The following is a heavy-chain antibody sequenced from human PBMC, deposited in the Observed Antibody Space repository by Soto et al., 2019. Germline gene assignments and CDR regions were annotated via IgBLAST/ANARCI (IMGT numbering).Heavy chain of an antibody. CDR3: TTEPYCSSTSCYNY. CDR1: GFTFSNAW. CDR2: IKSKTDGGTT. D-gene: IGHD2-2*02. J-gene: IGHJ4*02. V-gene: IGHV3-15*01. Sequence: GGSLRLSCAASGFTFSNAWMSWVRQAPGKGLEWVGRIKSKTDGGTTDYAAPVKGRVTISRDDSKNTLYLQMNSLKTEDTAVYYCTTEPYCSSTSCYNYWGQGTLVTVSS.